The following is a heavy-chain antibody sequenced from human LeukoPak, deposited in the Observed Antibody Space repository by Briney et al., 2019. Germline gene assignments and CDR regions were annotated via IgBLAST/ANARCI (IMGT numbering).Heavy chain of an antibody. CDR1: GYTFTGYY. CDR2: INPNSGGT. J-gene: IGHJ4*02. CDR3: ARGRIIVYGDYPPYYFDY. D-gene: IGHD4-17*01. Sequence: ASVKVSCKASGYTFTGYYMHWVRQAPGQGLEWMGCINPNSGGTNYAQKFQGRVTMTRDTSISTAYMELSRLRSDDTAVYYCARGRIIVYGDYPPYYFDYWGQGTLVTVSS. V-gene: IGHV1-2*02.